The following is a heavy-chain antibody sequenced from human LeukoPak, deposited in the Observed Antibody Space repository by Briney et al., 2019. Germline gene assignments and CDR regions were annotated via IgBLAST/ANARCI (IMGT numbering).Heavy chain of an antibody. D-gene: IGHD3-10*01. CDR2: ISAYNGNT. CDR3: ARDGRFGELFDY. J-gene: IGHJ4*02. CDR1: GYTFTIYG. V-gene: IGHV1-18*01. Sequence: ASVKVSCKASGYTFTIYGISWARKAPGQGLEWMGWISAYNGNTNYAQKFQDRVTMTTDTSTSTAYMELRSLRSDDTAVYYCARDGRFGELFDYWGQGTLVTVSS.